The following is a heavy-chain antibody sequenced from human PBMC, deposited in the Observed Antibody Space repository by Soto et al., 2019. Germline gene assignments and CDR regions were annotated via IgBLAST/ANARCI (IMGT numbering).Heavy chain of an antibody. CDR2: ISYDGSNK. V-gene: IGHV3-30*18. CDR3: AKDLRVTIFGVVPYGMDV. CDR1: GFTFSSYG. J-gene: IGHJ6*02. D-gene: IGHD3-3*01. Sequence: LRLSCAASGFTFSSYGMHWVRQAPGKGLEWVAVISYDGSNKYYADSVKGRFTISRDNSKNTLYLQMNSLRAEDTAVYYCAKDLRVTIFGVVPYGMDVWGQGTTVTVSS.